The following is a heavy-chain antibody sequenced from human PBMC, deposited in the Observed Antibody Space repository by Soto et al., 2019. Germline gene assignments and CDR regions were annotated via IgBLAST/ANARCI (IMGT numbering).Heavy chain of an antibody. Sequence: QVQLEQSGAEVKKPGSSVKVSCKASVGTFRNHAISWVRQAPGQGLEWMGGIIPIFGASKYAQKFQGRVTITADEATSSASRELSSLRSEDTAVYYCARGPALTRTTYRTPLALSSWGQGTLVTVYS. CDR2: IIPIFGAS. CDR1: VGTFRNHA. CDR3: ARGPALTRTTYRTPLALSS. V-gene: IGHV1-69*01. D-gene: IGHD1-1*01. J-gene: IGHJ5*02.